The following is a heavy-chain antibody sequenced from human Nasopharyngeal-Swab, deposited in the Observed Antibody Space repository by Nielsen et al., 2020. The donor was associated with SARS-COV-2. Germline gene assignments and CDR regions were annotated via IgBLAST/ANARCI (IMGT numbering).Heavy chain of an antibody. CDR2: IKPDGSEK. V-gene: IGHV3-7*01. Sequence: GGSLRLSCAASGLTLDNHWMTWVRQAPGKGLEWVATIKPDGSEKYYVDSVKGRFTISRDNAKNSLYLQVNSLRAEDTAVYFCARDLSWNFDYWGQGTLITVSS. CDR1: GLTLDNHW. J-gene: IGHJ4*02. D-gene: IGHD6-13*01. CDR3: ARDLSWNFDY.